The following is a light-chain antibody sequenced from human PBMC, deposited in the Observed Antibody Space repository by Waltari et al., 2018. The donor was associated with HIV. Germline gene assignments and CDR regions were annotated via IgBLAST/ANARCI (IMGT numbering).Light chain of an antibody. CDR2: SNN. CDR1: SATIERNR. Sequence: QSVLTQPSSASGTPGQRVAISCSGSSATIERNRVNWYQQLPGTAPKLLVYSNNQRPSGVPDRISGSKSGTSASLAISGLQSEDEADYYCAAWDDSLNGWVFGGGTKLTVL. J-gene: IGLJ3*02. V-gene: IGLV1-44*01. CDR3: AAWDDSLNGWV.